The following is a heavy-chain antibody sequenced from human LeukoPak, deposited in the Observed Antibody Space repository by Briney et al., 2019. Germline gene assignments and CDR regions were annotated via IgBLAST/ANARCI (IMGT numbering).Heavy chain of an antibody. CDR1: GFNFDDYA. J-gene: IGHJ4*02. V-gene: IGHV3-9*01. CDR2: ISWNSGNI. CDR3: AKAHDYGDYAGFDY. Sequence: GGSLRLSCAASGFNFDDYAMHWVRQAPGKGLEWISGISWNSGNIAYADSVKGRFTISRDSAKTSLYLQINNLRAEDTALYYCAKAHDYGDYAGFDYWGQGTLVSVSS. D-gene: IGHD4-17*01.